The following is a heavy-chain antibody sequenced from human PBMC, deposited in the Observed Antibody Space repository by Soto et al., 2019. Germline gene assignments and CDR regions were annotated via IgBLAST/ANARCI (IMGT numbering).Heavy chain of an antibody. J-gene: IGHJ4*02. Sequence: ETLSLTCAVSGGSISSSNWWSWVRQPPGKGLEWVSYISTSSTNIYYADSVKGRFIISRDSVKNSLFLQMNSLRAEDTAVYYCATSTSTAPGYWGQGTLVT. V-gene: IGHV3-48*01. CDR3: ATSTSTAPGY. D-gene: IGHD4-17*01. CDR1: GGSISSSN. CDR2: ISTSSTNI.